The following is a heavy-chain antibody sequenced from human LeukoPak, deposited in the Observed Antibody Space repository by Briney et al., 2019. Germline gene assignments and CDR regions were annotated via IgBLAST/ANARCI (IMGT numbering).Heavy chain of an antibody. V-gene: IGHV3-30*14. CDR1: GFTFSNYA. Sequence: GGSLRLSCAAFGFTFSNYALHWVRQAPGKGLEWVAIISYDGTSKSYADSVKGRFTISRDNSKNTLYLQMNSLRAEDTAVYYCASLPGGEAGFKYWGQGTLVTVSS. J-gene: IGHJ4*02. D-gene: IGHD2-21*01. CDR2: ISYDGTSK. CDR3: ASLPGGEAGFKY.